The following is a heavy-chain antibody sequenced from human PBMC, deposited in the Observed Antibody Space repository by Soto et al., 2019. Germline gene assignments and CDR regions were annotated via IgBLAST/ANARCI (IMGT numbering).Heavy chain of an antibody. CDR1: GGSISSYY. V-gene: IGHV4-59*01. CDR2: IYYSGST. J-gene: IGHJ6*03. D-gene: IGHD6-6*01. CDR3: ARVSSSFATGGYYYYSYYMDV. Sequence: QVQLQESGPGLVKPSETLSLTCTVSGGSISSYYWSWIRQPPGKGLEWIGYIYYSGSTNYSPSLKSRVTISVDTSKNQSSLKLSSVSAADTAVYYCARVSSSFATGGYYYYSYYMDVWGKGTTVTVSS.